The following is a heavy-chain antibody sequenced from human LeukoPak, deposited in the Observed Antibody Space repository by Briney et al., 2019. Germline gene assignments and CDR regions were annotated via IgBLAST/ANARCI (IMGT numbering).Heavy chain of an antibody. V-gene: IGHV4-30-4*08. CDR1: GGSISSGDYY. J-gene: IGHJ4*02. CDR2: IYYSGST. D-gene: IGHD3-3*01. Sequence: PSETLSLTCTVSGGSISSGDYYWSWIRQPPGKGLEWIRYIYYSGSTYYNPSLKSRVTISVDTSKNQFSLKLSSVTAADTAVYYCARAESDFWSGYYLGYWGQGTLVTVSS. CDR3: ARAESDFWSGYYLGY.